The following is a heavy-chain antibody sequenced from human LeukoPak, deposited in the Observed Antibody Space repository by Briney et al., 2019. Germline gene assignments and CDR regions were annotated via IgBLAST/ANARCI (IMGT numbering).Heavy chain of an antibody. CDR3: LTSYASYYYYYMDV. D-gene: IGHD2-2*01. J-gene: IGHJ6*03. V-gene: IGHV4-34*01. CDR2: INHSGST. Sequence: SETLSLTCGVYGGSFSGYYWSWIRQSPGKGLEWIGEINHSGSTNYNPSFKSRVIISVDTSKNRFSLRLSSVTAADTAVYYCLTSYASYYYYYMDVWGKGTTVTVSS. CDR1: GGSFSGYY.